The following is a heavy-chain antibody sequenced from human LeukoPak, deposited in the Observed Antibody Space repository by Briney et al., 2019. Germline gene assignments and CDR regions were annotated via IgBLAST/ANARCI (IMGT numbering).Heavy chain of an antibody. D-gene: IGHD2-21*02. Sequence: SQTLSLTCTVSGGSISSGGYYWSWIRQHPGKGLEWIGYIYYSGSTYYNPSLKSRVTISVDTSKNQFSLKLSSVTAADTAVYYCASMSYCGGDCYEDYFDYWGQGTLVTVSS. V-gene: IGHV4-31*03. J-gene: IGHJ4*02. CDR1: GGSISSGGYY. CDR3: ASMSYCGGDCYEDYFDY. CDR2: IYYSGST.